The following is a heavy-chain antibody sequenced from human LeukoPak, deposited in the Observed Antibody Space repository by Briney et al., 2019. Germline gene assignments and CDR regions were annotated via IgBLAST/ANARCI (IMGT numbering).Heavy chain of an antibody. CDR3: ARDPPAAILGQPYWYFDL. CDR1: GGSISPYY. Sequence: SETLSLTCTVSGGSISPYYWSWIRQPAGEGLEWIGHIYYSGSTNYNPSLKSRVTISVDTSKNQFSLKLSSVTAADTAVYYCARDPPAAILGQPYWYFDLWGRGTLVTVSS. CDR2: IYYSGST. J-gene: IGHJ2*01. D-gene: IGHD2-2*02. V-gene: IGHV4-59*01.